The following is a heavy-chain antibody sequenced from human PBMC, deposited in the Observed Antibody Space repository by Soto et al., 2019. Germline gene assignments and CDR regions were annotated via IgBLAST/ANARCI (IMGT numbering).Heavy chain of an antibody. CDR3: ARALHYHDAIGYPGYFQH. J-gene: IGHJ1*01. V-gene: IGHV4-34*01. D-gene: IGHD3-22*01. CDR1: GGSFSGYY. Sequence: PSETLSLTCAVYGGSFSGYYWSWIRQPPGKGLEWIGEINHSGSTNYNPSLKSRATISVDTSKNQFSLKLTSVTAADTAVYYCARALHYHDAIGYPGYFQHWGQGTLVTVSS. CDR2: INHSGST.